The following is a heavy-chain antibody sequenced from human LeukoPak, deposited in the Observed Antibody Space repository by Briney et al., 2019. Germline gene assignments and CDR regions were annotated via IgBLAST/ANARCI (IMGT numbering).Heavy chain of an antibody. V-gene: IGHV3-11*01. CDR1: GFTFSDYY. D-gene: IGHD4-17*01. Sequence: GGSLRLSCAASGFTFSDYYMSWIRQAPGKGLEWVSYISSSGSTMYYADSVKGRFTISRDSAKNSLYLQMNSLRAEDTAVYYCAREASVRGHPLDYWGQGTLVTVSS. CDR2: ISSSGSTM. J-gene: IGHJ4*02. CDR3: AREASVRGHPLDY.